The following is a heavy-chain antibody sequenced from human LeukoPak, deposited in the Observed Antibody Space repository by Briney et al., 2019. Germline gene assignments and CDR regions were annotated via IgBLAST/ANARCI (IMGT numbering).Heavy chain of an antibody. CDR3: ASSMVRGEYYYYYGMDV. CDR1: GFTFSSYR. J-gene: IGHJ6*02. V-gene: IGHV3-48*01. CDR2: ISSSSSTI. Sequence: GGSLRLSCAASGFTFSSYRMTWVRQAPGKGLEWVSYISSSSSTIYYADSVKGRFTISRDNAKNSLYLQMNSLRAEDTAVYYCASSMVRGEYYYYYGMDVWGQGTTVTVSS. D-gene: IGHD3-10*01.